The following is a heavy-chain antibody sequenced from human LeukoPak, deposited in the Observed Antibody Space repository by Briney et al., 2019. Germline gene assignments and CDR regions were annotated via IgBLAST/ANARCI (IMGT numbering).Heavy chain of an antibody. Sequence: ASVKVSCKASGYTFTGYYMHWVRQAPGQGLEWMGWINPNSGGTNYAQKSQGRVTMTRDTSISTAYMELSRLRSDDTAVYYCARVGGFCSSTSCYSGGYDYWGQGTLVTVSS. D-gene: IGHD2-2*01. J-gene: IGHJ4*02. CDR1: GYTFTGYY. V-gene: IGHV1-2*02. CDR2: INPNSGGT. CDR3: ARVGGFCSSTSCYSGGYDY.